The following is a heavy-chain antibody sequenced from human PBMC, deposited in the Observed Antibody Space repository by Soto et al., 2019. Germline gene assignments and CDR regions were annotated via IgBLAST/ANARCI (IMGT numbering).Heavy chain of an antibody. CDR3: ARDTYYYDSSGYFDY. CDR2: IIPIFGTA. Sequence: SVKVSCKASGGTFSSYAISWVRQAPGQGLEWMGGIIPIFGTANYAQKFQGRVTITADESTSTAYMELSSLRSEDTAVYYCARDTYYYDSSGYFDYWGQGTLVTVSS. CDR1: GGTFSSYA. V-gene: IGHV1-69*13. J-gene: IGHJ4*02. D-gene: IGHD3-22*01.